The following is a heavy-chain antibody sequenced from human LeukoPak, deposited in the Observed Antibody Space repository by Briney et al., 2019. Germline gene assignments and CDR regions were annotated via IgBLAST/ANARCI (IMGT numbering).Heavy chain of an antibody. CDR1: GFTFDDYA. CDR3: AKDRSGNSYGHFDY. V-gene: IGHV3-43D*04. Sequence: GGSLRLSSAASGFTFDDYAMHWVRQAPGKGLEWVSLISWGGGSTYYADSMKGRFTISRDNSKNSLYLHMNSLRAEDTALYYCAKDRSGNSYGHFDYWGQGTLVTVSP. J-gene: IGHJ4*02. D-gene: IGHD3-10*01. CDR2: ISWGGGST.